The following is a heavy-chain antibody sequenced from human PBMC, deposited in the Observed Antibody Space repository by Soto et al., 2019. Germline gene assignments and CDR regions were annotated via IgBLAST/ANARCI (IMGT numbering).Heavy chain of an antibody. CDR1: GGFVSSGSYY. CDR2: MSHSGGT. CDR3: ARVERGTATTVVDAFDI. Sequence: SETLSLTCAVYGGFVSSGSYYWSWIRQPPGKGLEWIGEMSHSGGTHFNPSLKSRVTISVDTSKNQFSLKMSSVTAADMALYYCARVERGTATTVVDAFDIWGPGTMVTVPS. D-gene: IGHD1-1*01. J-gene: IGHJ3*02. V-gene: IGHV4-61*01.